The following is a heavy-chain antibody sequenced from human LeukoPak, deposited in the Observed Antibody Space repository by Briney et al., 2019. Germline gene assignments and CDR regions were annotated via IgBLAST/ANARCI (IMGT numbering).Heavy chain of an antibody. CDR3: AKDIGYSRSYPDFDY. CDR1: GFTFDDYA. CDR2: ISWNSGSI. D-gene: IGHD1-26*01. Sequence: GRSLRLSCAASGFTFDDYAMHRVRQAPGKGLEWVSGISWNSGSIGYADSVKGRFTISRDNAKNSLYLQMNSLRAEDTALYYCAKDIGYSRSYPDFDYWGQGTLVTVSS. J-gene: IGHJ4*02. V-gene: IGHV3-9*01.